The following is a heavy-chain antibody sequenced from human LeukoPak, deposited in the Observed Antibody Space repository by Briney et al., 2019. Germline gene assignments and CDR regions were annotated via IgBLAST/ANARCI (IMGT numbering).Heavy chain of an antibody. Sequence: GGSLRLSCAASGFTLSNYAMSWVRQAPGKGLERVSTISGNGVSTYYADSVKGRFTLSRDNSKDTLYLQMNSLRAEDTALYYCATQDFDYWGQGTMVTVSS. CDR3: ATQDFDY. V-gene: IGHV3-23*01. J-gene: IGHJ4*01. CDR2: ISGNGVST. CDR1: GFTLSNYA.